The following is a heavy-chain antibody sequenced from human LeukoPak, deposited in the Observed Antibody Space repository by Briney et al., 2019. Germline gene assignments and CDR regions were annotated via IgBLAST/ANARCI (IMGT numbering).Heavy chain of an antibody. V-gene: IGHV3-7*01. CDR1: GFTFSTYW. J-gene: IGHJ3*02. CDR3: ARNQWLDFDAFDI. Sequence: QPGGSLRLSCAASGFTFSTYWMSWVRQAPGKGLEWVANIKQDGSEKYYVDSVKGRFTISRDNAKNSVYLQMNSLRAEDTAVYYCARNQWLDFDAFDIWGQGTMVTVSS. CDR2: IKQDGSEK. D-gene: IGHD6-19*01.